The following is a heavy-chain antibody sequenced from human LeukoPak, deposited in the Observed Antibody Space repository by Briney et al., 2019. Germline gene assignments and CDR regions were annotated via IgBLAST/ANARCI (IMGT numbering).Heavy chain of an antibody. CDR1: GFSLSTSGMC. CDR3: ARIQVGKGDYFPGFDY. CDR2: IDWDDDK. D-gene: IGHD2/OR15-2a*01. J-gene: IGHJ4*02. V-gene: IGHV2-70*11. Sequence: SGPTLVNPTQTLTLTCTFSGFSLSTSGMCVSWIRQPPVKALEWLARIDWDDDKYYSTSLKTRLTISKDTSKNQVVLTMANMDPVETATYYCARIQVGKGDYFPGFDYWGQGALVTVSS.